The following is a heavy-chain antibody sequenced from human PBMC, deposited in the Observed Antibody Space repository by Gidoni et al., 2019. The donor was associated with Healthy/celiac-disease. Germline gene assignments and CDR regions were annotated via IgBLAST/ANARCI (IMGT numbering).Heavy chain of an antibody. CDR3: ARWDIVATSFDY. V-gene: IGHV4-4*07. J-gene: IGHJ4*02. D-gene: IGHD5-12*01. CDR1: AGSISSYY. CDR2: IYTSGST. Sequence: QVQLQESGQGLVKPSETLFLTCTVSAGSISSYYWSWIRQPAGKGLEWIGRIYTSGSTNYNPSLKSRVTMSVDTSKNQFSLKLSSVTAADTAVYYCARWDIVATSFDYWGQGTLVTVSS.